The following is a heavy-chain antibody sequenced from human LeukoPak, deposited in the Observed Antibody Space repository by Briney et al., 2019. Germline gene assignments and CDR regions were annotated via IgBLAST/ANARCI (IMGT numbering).Heavy chain of an antibody. D-gene: IGHD5-12*01. J-gene: IGHJ4*02. CDR1: GGSISSSNYY. CDR3: ARGMVATWDFDY. CDR2: IYHSGST. V-gene: IGHV4-39*01. Sequence: SETLSLTCTVSGGSISSSNYYWGWIRQPPGKGLEWLGSIYHSGSTYYNSSLKSRVTISVDTSKNQFSLKLSSVTAADTAVYYCARGMVATWDFDYWGQGTLVTVSS.